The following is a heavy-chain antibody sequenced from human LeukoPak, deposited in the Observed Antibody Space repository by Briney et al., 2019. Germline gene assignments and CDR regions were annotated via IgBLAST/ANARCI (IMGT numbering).Heavy chain of an antibody. CDR1: GGSISGQY. V-gene: IGHV4-59*08. D-gene: IGHD3-3*01. CDR2: ISYSGIT. Sequence: SETLSLTCTVSGGSISGQYWSWIRQPPGRGLEWIWYISYSGITKYNPSLKNRVTISIDTSKNQFSLKLSSMTAADTAVYYCARLRFLEWLFPWFDPWGQGTLVTVSS. J-gene: IGHJ5*02. CDR3: ARLRFLEWLFPWFDP.